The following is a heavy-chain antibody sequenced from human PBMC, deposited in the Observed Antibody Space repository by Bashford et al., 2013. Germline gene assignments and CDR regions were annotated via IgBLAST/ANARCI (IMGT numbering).Heavy chain of an antibody. Sequence: ASVKVSCKASGYTFTSYDINWVRQATGQGLEWMGWMNPNSGNTGYAQKFQGRVTMTRNTSISTAYMELSSLRSEDTAVYYCARVLSYDILTGYYPYDAFDIWGQGTMVTVSS. CDR1: GYTFTSYD. CDR3: ARVLSYDILTGYYPYDAFDI. CDR2: MNPNSGNT. D-gene: IGHD3-9*01. V-gene: IGHV1-8*01. J-gene: IGHJ3*02.